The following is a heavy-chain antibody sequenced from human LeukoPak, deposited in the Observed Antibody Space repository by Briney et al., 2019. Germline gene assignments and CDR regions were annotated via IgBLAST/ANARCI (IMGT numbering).Heavy chain of an antibody. CDR1: GGPISSYY. Sequence: SETLSLTCTVSGGPISSYYWSWIRQPAGKGLEWIGRIYTSGSTNYNPSLKSRVTMSVDTSKNQFSLKLSSVTAADTAVYYCARDSAAAGNLQHWGQGTLVTVSS. CDR2: IYTSGST. V-gene: IGHV4-4*07. CDR3: ARDSAAAGNLQH. D-gene: IGHD6-13*01. J-gene: IGHJ1*01.